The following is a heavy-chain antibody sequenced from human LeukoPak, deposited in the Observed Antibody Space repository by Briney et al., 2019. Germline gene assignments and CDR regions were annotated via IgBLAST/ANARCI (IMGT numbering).Heavy chain of an antibody. D-gene: IGHD1-1*01. Sequence: ASVKVSCKASGYTFTSYYMHWVRQAPGQGLEWMGIINPSGGSTSYAQKFQGRVTMTRDMSTSTVYMELSSLRSDDTAVYYCARKYNKPLEAFDIWGQGTMVTVSS. J-gene: IGHJ3*02. CDR3: ARKYNKPLEAFDI. CDR2: INPSGGST. V-gene: IGHV1-46*01. CDR1: GYTFTSYY.